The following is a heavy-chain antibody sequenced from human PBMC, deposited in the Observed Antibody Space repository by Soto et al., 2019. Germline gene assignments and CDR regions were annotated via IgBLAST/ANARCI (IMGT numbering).Heavy chain of an antibody. CDR2: IQPSGGGS. Sequence: QVQLVQSGAEVKKPGASVKVSCKPSGYTLTTYYLHWVRQAPGQGLEWMGIIQPSGGGSTYAQKYVGSVTMTRDTSTSTVFKELSSLRSSDTAAYYCARGGHIAVVTDSVDYWGQGTLVTVSS. D-gene: IGHD2-21*02. CDR1: GYTLTTYY. V-gene: IGHV1-46*03. J-gene: IGHJ4*02. CDR3: ARGGHIAVVTDSVDY.